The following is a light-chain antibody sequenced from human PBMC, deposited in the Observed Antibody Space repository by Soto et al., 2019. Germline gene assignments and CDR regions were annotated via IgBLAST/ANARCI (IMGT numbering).Light chain of an antibody. J-gene: IGLJ3*02. CDR2: DVT. V-gene: IGLV2-8*01. CDR3: MCYAGGNNWV. Sequence: QSVLTQPPSASGSPGQSVTISCTGTSSDVGTHGYVSWYQQHAGKAPKLMIYDVTTRPSGVPDRFSGSKSANTASLTVSGLQAEDEADYYCMCYAGGNNWVFGGGTKVTVL. CDR1: SSDVGTHGY.